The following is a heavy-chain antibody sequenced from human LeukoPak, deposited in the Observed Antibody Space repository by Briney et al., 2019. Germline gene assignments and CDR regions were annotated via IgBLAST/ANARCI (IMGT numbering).Heavy chain of an antibody. J-gene: IGHJ6*02. CDR1: GGSISSYY. Sequence: PSETLSLTCTVSGGSISSYYWSWIRQPPRKGLEWIGYIYYSGSTNYNPSLKSRVTISVDTSKNQFSLKLSSVTAADTAVYYCARAPPGNGMDVWGQGTTVTVSS. CDR3: ARAPPGNGMDV. V-gene: IGHV4-59*01. CDR2: IYYSGST.